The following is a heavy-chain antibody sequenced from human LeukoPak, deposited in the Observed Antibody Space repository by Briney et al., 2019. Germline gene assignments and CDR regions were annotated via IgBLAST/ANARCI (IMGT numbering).Heavy chain of an antibody. J-gene: IGHJ4*02. V-gene: IGHV3-23*01. CDR1: GFIFRNYA. CDR2: VSGVGGST. Sequence: PGGSLRLSCAASGFIFRNYAMTWVRQAPGKGLEWVSAVSGVGGSTYYADSVKGRFTISRDNSKSTLYLQMNSLSAEDTAVYYCAKRTAGEGPPFDYWGQGTLVTVSS. CDR3: AKRTAGEGPPFDY. D-gene: IGHD3-16*01.